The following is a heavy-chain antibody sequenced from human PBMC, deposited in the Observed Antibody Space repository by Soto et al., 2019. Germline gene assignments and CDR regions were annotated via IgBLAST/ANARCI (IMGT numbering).Heavy chain of an antibody. D-gene: IGHD2-21*01. V-gene: IGHV3-33*01. J-gene: IGHJ4*02. Sequence: QVQLVESGGGVVQPGRSLRLSCAASGFTFSTYNIYWVRQGPGTGLEWVAVIWYDGTNKYYADSVKGRFTISRDNSKNTLYLQMNSLRDEDTAVYYCARGHATFVAHFDYWGQGTLVSVSS. CDR1: GFTFSTYN. CDR3: ARGHATFVAHFDY. CDR2: IWYDGTNK.